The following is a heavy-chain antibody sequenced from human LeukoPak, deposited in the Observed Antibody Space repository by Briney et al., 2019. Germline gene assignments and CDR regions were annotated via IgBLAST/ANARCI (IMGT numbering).Heavy chain of an antibody. CDR2: MNPNSGNT. V-gene: IGHV1-8*01. Sequence: ASVKVSCKASGYTFTSYDINWVRPATGQGLEWMGWMNPNSGNTGYAQKFQGRVTMTRNTSISTAYMELSSLRSEDTAVYYCARGSLLYCSGGSCYGLGFDYWGQGTLVTVSS. CDR1: GYTFTSYD. CDR3: ARGSLLYCSGGSCYGLGFDY. J-gene: IGHJ4*02. D-gene: IGHD2-15*01.